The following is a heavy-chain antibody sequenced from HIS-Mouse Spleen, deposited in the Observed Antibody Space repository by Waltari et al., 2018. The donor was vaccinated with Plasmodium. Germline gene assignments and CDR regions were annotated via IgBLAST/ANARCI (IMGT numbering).Heavy chain of an antibody. V-gene: IGHV1-2*02. CDR1: GYTFTGYY. CDR3: ARVLGYKAAAGTFVEYFQH. Sequence: QVQLVQSGAEVKKPGASVKVSCKASGYTFTGYYMHWVRQAPGQGLEWMGWSNPNSGGTNYAQKFQGRVTMTRDTSISTAYMELSRRRSDDTAVYYCARVLGYKAAAGTFVEYFQHWGQGTLVTVSS. D-gene: IGHD6-13*01. CDR2: SNPNSGGT. J-gene: IGHJ1*01.